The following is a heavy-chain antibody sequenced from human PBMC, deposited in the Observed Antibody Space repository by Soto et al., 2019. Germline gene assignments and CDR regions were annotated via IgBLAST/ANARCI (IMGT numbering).Heavy chain of an antibody. CDR3: SRQSHYDTSDYIG. D-gene: IGHD3-22*01. CDR1: GGSFTSNNW. J-gene: IGHJ4*02. CDR2: IYRTGST. Sequence: PSETLSLTCAVSGGSFTSNNWWTWVRQPPGQGLEWIGEIYRTGSTNYNPSLKSRVTISLDKSENQFSLKVTSLTAADTAVYYCSRQSHYDTSDYIGWGQGTLVTVSS. V-gene: IGHV4-4*02.